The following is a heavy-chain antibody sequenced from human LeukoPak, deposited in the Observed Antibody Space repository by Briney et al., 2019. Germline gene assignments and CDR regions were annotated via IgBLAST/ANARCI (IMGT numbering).Heavy chain of an antibody. CDR2: VFDSWRT. V-gene: IGHV4-59*11. Sequence: SETLSLTCTGSGGSMTTHHWNWIRQTPGKGLEWIGYVFDSWRTTETPSLKSRVTLSADTSKNQLSLRLSSVTAADTAVYYCTTIKRGNIFGYFDFWGQGILVTVSS. CDR1: GGSMTTHH. J-gene: IGHJ4*02. D-gene: IGHD5-18*01. CDR3: TTIKRGNIFGYFDF.